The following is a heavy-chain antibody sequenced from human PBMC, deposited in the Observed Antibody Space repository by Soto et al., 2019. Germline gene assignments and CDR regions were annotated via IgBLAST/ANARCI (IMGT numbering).Heavy chain of an antibody. V-gene: IGHV3-74*01. D-gene: IGHD6-19*01. CDR3: VSVRQWTFDY. CDR2: INTDGSTT. CDR1: GLTFSSYW. J-gene: IGHJ4*02. Sequence: EVQLVESGGGIVQPGGALRHSCAASGLTFSSYWMHWVRQAPGKGLEWVSRINTDGSTTNYADSVRGRFTISRDNAKNTLYLQMNSLGAEDTAVYYRVSVRQWTFDYCGQGSLVTVSS.